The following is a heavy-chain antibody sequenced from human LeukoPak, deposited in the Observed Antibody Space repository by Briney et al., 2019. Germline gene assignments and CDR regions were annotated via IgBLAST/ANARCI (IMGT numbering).Heavy chain of an antibody. V-gene: IGHV1-69*06. CDR1: GGTFSSYA. D-gene: IGHD6-19*01. CDR2: IIPIFGTA. Sequence: SVKVSCKASGGTFSSYAISWVRQAPGQGLEWMGGIIPIFGTANYAQKFQGRVTITADKSTSTAYMELSSLRSEDTAVYYCARDPRYSSGWYEVYYMDVWGKGTTVTISS. J-gene: IGHJ6*03. CDR3: ARDPRYSSGWYEVYYMDV.